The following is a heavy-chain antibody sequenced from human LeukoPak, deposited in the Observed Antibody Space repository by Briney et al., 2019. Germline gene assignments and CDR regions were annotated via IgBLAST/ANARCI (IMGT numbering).Heavy chain of an antibody. CDR1: GGSISNTLYH. V-gene: IGHV4-39*01. CDR3: ARRKGFGEGYFDS. CDR2: IYYSRST. D-gene: IGHD3-10*01. Sequence: SETLSLTCTVSGGSISNTLYHWAWIRQPPGKGLESIGSIYYSRSTYYSPSLKSRVTISVDTSKNQFSLKLTSVTAADTAVYYCARRKGFGEGYFDSWGQGTLVTVSS. J-gene: IGHJ4*02.